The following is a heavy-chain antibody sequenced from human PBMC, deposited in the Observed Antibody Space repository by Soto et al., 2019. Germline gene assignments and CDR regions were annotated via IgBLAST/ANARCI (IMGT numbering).Heavy chain of an antibody. CDR3: ASRRGSSGWYRWFDP. CDR1: GSTFSDYA. CDR2: ISDNGIKT. J-gene: IGHJ5*02. D-gene: IGHD6-19*01. V-gene: IGHV3-23*01. Sequence: EVQLLESGGGLVQPGGSLRLSCAGSGSTFSDYAMNWVRQAPGKGLEWVSVISDNGIKTYYADSVKGRFTISRDNSKNTLYWQMNSLRAEDTAVYYCASRRGSSGWYRWFDPWGQGTLVTVSS.